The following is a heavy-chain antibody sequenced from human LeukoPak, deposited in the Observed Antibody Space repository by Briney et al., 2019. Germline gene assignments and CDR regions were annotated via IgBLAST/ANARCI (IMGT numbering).Heavy chain of an antibody. Sequence: SETLSLTCTVPGGSIRGYYWSWIRQPPGKGLEWIGYIYYSGNTNYNPSLKSRVTISVDTSKNQFSLKLSSVTAADTAVYYCARGSGSLFDYWGQGTLVTVSS. J-gene: IGHJ4*02. D-gene: IGHD1-26*01. CDR3: ARGSGSLFDY. CDR2: IYYSGNT. CDR1: GGSIRGYY. V-gene: IGHV4-59*01.